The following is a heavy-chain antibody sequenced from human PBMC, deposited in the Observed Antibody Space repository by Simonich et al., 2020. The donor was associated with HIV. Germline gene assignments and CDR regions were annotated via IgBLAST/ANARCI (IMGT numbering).Heavy chain of an antibody. CDR3: ARRHPTTVTTPYFDY. J-gene: IGHJ4*02. Sequence: QVQLQQWGAGLLKPSETLSLTCAVYGGSFSGYYCSWLRQPPGKGLEWIGEINHSGSTNYNPSLKSRVTISVDTSKNQFSLKLSSVTAADTAVYYCARRHPTTVTTPYFDYWGQGTLVTVSS. CDR2: INHSGST. V-gene: IGHV4-34*01. D-gene: IGHD4-17*01. CDR1: GGSFSGYY.